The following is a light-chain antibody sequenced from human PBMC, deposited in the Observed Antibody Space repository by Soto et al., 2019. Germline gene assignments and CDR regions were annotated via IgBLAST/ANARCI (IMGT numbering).Light chain of an antibody. CDR1: SSDVGGYNY. CDR2: EVS. J-gene: IGLJ2*01. V-gene: IGLV2-14*01. CDR3: RSHTSSSNPVV. Sequence: QSALTQPASVSGSPGQSITISCTGTSSDVGGYNYVSWYQQHPGKAPKLMIYEVSNRPSGVSNRFSGSKSGNTASLTISGLQAEDEADYYCRSHTSSSNPVVFGVGTKLTVL.